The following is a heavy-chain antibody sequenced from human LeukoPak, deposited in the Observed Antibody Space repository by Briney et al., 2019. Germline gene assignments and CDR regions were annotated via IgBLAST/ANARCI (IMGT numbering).Heavy chain of an antibody. J-gene: IGHJ4*02. CDR2: IYYSGST. Sequence: SETLSLTCTVSGGPISSGGYYWSWIRQHPGKGLEWIGYIYYSGSTYYNPSLKSRVTISVDTSKNQFSLKLSSVTAADTAVYYCARVCGGDCEPMIDYWGQGTLVTVSS. CDR1: GGPISSGGYY. D-gene: IGHD2-21*02. CDR3: ARVCGGDCEPMIDY. V-gene: IGHV4-31*03.